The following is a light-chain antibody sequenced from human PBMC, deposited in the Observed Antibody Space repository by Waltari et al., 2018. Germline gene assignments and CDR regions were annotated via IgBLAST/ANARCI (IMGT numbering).Light chain of an antibody. V-gene: IGKV3-20*01. CDR3: QQYGTLPRT. J-gene: IGKJ1*01. CDR2: GSF. CDR1: QTLSSNS. Sequence: ELVLTQSPGTLSLSPGESATLSCRASQTLSSNSLAWYQQKPGQAPRLIIYGSFNRATGIPDRFSGSGSVTDFTLTIIRLEPEDFAVYYCQQYGTLPRTFGQGTKVELK.